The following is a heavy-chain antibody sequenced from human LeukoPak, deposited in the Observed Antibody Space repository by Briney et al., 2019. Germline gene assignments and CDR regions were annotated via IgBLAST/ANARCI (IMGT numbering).Heavy chain of an antibody. D-gene: IGHD5-24*01. Sequence: SGGSLRLSCAASGFTFSTYGMHWVRQAPGKGLEWVAVVRYDGSNKYYADFVKGRFTISRDNSKNTLYLQMNSLRGEDTAVYYCARRWLQSYAFDIWGQGTMVTVSS. CDR2: VRYDGSNK. CDR3: ARRWLQSYAFDI. CDR1: GFTFSTYG. V-gene: IGHV3-30*02. J-gene: IGHJ3*02.